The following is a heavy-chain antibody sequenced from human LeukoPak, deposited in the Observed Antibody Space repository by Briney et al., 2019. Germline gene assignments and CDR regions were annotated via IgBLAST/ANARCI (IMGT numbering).Heavy chain of an antibody. CDR1: GYTFTSYD. J-gene: IGHJ5*02. CDR3: ATLEWSGNWFDP. D-gene: IGHD3-3*01. V-gene: IGHV1-8*03. Sequence: ASVKVSCKASGYTFTSYDINWVRQATGQGLEWMGWMNPNSGNTGYAQKFQGRVTITRNTSISTAYMELSSLRSEDTAVYYCATLEWSGNWFDPWGQGTLVTVSS. CDR2: MNPNSGNT.